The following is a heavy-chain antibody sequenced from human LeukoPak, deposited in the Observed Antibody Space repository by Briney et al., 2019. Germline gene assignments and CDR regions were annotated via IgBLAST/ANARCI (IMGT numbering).Heavy chain of an antibody. CDR1: GFSFSSYW. V-gene: IGHV3-7*04. Sequence: GGPLRLSCAASGFSFSSYWMTWVGQAPGKGLEWVANIKEDGGDKYYVDSVKGRFTITRDNDKNSLYPQMNSLRAEDTALYYCTRYGDDDTPGLNWGQGTLVTVSS. J-gene: IGHJ4*02. CDR2: IKEDGGDK. CDR3: TRYGDDDTPGLN. D-gene: IGHD4-17*01.